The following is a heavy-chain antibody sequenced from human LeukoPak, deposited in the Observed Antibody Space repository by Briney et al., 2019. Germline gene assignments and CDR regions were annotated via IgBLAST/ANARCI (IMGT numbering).Heavy chain of an antibody. D-gene: IGHD3-10*01. Sequence: ASVKVSCKVSGYTLTELSMHWVRQAPGKGLEWMGGFDPEDGETIYAQEFQGRVTMTEDTSTDTAYMELSSLRSEDTAVYYCATESRITMVRGGAFDIWGQGTMVTVSS. J-gene: IGHJ3*02. CDR2: FDPEDGET. CDR1: GYTLTELS. V-gene: IGHV1-24*01. CDR3: ATESRITMVRGGAFDI.